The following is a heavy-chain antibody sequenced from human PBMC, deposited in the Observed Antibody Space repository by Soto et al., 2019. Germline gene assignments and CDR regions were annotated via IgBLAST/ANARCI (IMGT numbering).Heavy chain of an antibody. Sequence: QLQLQESGPGLVKPSETLSLTCTVSGVSITNTSYYWGWIRQPPGKGLEWIGSIYFSGSTFYNPSLKSRLTISVDTSKNQFSLRLGSVTAADTAVYYCARHGSYWGQGTLVAVSS. CDR3: ARHGSY. J-gene: IGHJ4*02. CDR2: IYFSGST. CDR1: GVSITNTSYY. V-gene: IGHV4-39*01.